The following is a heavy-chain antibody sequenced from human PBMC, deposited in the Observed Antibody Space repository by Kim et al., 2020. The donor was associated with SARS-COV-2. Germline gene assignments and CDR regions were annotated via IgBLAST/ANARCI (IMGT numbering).Heavy chain of an antibody. J-gene: IGHJ4*02. D-gene: IGHD6-13*01. CDR2: ISYDGSNK. CDR3: AKDPGYSSSWYDDFDY. Sequence: GGSLGLSCAASGFTFSSYGMHWVRQGPGKGLEWVAVISYDGSNKYYADSVKGRFTISRDNSKNTLYLQMNSLRAEDTAVYYCAKDPGYSSSWYDDFDYWGQGTLVTVSS. V-gene: IGHV3-30*18. CDR1: GFTFSSYG.